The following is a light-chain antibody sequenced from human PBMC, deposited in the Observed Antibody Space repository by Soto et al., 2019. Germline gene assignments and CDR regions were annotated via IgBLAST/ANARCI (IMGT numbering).Light chain of an antibody. J-gene: IGKJ4*01. CDR2: WAS. Sequence: DIVMTQSPDSLAVSLGERATINCKSSQSVLYSSNNKNYLAWYQQKPGQPPQLLIYWASTRESGVPDRFSGTGSGTDFTLTICSRQAEDVAVYYCQQYYSTPPTFGGGTKVEIK. V-gene: IGKV4-1*01. CDR3: QQYYSTPPT. CDR1: QSVLYSSNNKNY.